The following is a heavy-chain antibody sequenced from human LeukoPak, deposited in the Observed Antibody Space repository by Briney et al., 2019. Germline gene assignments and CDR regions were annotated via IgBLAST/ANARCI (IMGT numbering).Heavy chain of an antibody. J-gene: IGHJ3*02. CDR1: GGSISSGGNY. CDR2: TYYRGST. CDR3: ARSTYNYNGAFDI. Sequence: SETLSLTCAVSGGSISSGGNYWSWIRQLPGKGLGWIGYTYYRGSTSYNPSLKSRVTISVDTSKNQFSLKLSSVTAADTAVYYCARSTYNYNGAFDIWGQGTMVTVSS. D-gene: IGHD5-24*01. V-gene: IGHV4-31*11.